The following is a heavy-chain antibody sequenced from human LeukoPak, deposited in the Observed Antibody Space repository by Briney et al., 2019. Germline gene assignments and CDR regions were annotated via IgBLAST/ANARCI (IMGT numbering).Heavy chain of an antibody. J-gene: IGHJ6*02. Sequence: PGGSLRLSCAASGFTFSDYYMSWIRQTPGRGLEWVSYISSSSSYKNYADSVKGRFTISRDNAKNSLYLQMNSLKTEDTAVYYCTTLYYDSSGYYPFYYYYGMDVWGQGTTVTVSS. CDR1: GFTFSDYY. D-gene: IGHD3-22*01. CDR2: ISSSSSYK. CDR3: TTLYYDSSGYYPFYYYYGMDV. V-gene: IGHV3-11*03.